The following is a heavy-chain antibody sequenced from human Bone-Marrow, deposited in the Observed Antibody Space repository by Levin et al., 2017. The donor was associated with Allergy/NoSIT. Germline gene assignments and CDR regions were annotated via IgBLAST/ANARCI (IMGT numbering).Heavy chain of an antibody. J-gene: IGHJ6*02. CDR3: ARSQGRSGWSYYYYGMDV. CDR2: ISGNSHYV. D-gene: IGHD6-19*01. CDR1: GFDFNTHD. Sequence: GESLKISCRGSGFDFNTHDMNWVRQAPGQGLEWVSSISGNSHYVYYADSVKGRFSIFRDNAKNSMFLHMNSLRVEDTAVYYCARSQGRSGWSYYYYGMDVWGRGTTLTVSS. V-gene: IGHV3-21*06.